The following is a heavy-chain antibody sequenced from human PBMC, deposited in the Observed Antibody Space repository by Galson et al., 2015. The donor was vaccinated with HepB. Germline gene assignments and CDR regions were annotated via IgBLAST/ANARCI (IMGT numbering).Heavy chain of an antibody. CDR1: GYTFTGYY. CDR3: ARSTRPNWGCLSY. J-gene: IGHJ4*02. D-gene: IGHD7-27*01. CDR2: INPNSGGT. V-gene: IGHV1-2*02. Sequence: SVKVSCKASGYTFTGYYMHWVRQAPGQGLEWMGWINPNSGGTNYAQKFQGRVTMTRDTSISTAYMELSRLRSDDTAVYYCARSTRPNWGCLSYWGQGTLVTVSS.